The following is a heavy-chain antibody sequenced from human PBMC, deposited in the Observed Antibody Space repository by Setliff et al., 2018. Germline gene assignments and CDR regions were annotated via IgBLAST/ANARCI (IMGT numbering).Heavy chain of an antibody. CDR3: AKHGEESKVTTYLAS. CDR2: RYYSGHT. J-gene: IGHJ5*02. Sequence: PSETLSLTCTVSGGPISSSNYYWGWIRQPPGKGLEWIGSRYYSGHTYYNPSLKSRVAMSVDKAKNQFSLNLRSVSAADTAIYYCAKHGEESKVTTYLASWGQGTLVTVSS. D-gene: IGHD4-17*01. V-gene: IGHV4-39*01. CDR1: GGPISSSNYY.